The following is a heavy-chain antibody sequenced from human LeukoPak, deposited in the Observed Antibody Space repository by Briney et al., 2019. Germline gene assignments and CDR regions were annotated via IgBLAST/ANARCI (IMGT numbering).Heavy chain of an antibody. CDR1: GFTFSSYA. Sequence: PGGSLRLSCAASGFTFSSYAMSWVRQAPGKGLEWVSAISGSGGSTYYADSVKGRFTISRDNSKNTLYLQMNSLRAEDTAVYYCAKDLRRDYYGSGNPFDYWGQGTLVTVSS. V-gene: IGHV3-23*01. D-gene: IGHD3-10*01. CDR3: AKDLRRDYYGSGNPFDY. J-gene: IGHJ4*02. CDR2: ISGSGGST.